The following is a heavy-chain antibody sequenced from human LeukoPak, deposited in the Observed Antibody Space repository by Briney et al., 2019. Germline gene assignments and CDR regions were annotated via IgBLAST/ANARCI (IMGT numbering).Heavy chain of an antibody. J-gene: IGHJ4*02. CDR1: GYTFTGHF. CDR2: INPNSGGA. CDR3: ARALRTDILTTDY. D-gene: IGHD3-9*01. V-gene: IGHV1-2*02. Sequence: ASVKVSCKASGYTFTGHFVHWVRQAPGQGLEWMGWINPNSGGALHAQNFQGRVTMTRDTSISTAYMELSRLRSDDTAVCYCARALRTDILTTDYWGQGTLVTLSS.